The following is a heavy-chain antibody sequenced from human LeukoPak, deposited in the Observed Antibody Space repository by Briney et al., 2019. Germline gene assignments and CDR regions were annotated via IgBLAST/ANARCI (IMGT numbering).Heavy chain of an antibody. V-gene: IGHV3-7*01. Sequence: PGGSLRLSCAASGFTFSSYWMSWVRQAPGKGLEWVANIKQDGSEKYYVDSVKGRFTISRDNAKNSLYLQMNSLRAEDTAVYYCASGPRGYSYGRGWPRHDYWGQGTLVTVSS. CDR1: GFTFSSYW. CDR2: IKQDGSEK. CDR3: ASGPRGYSYGRGWPRHDY. D-gene: IGHD5-18*01. J-gene: IGHJ4*02.